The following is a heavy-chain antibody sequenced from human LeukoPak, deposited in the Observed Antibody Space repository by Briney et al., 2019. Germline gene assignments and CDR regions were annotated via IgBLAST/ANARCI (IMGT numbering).Heavy chain of an antibody. V-gene: IGHV3-48*03. J-gene: IGHJ6*04. CDR1: GFTFSSYD. Sequence: GGSLRLSCAASGFTFSSYDMNWVRQPPGEGLVWVSYISSSGSTIYYADSVKGRFTISRDNAKNSLYLQVNSLRAEDTAVYYCAELGITMIGGVWGKGTTVTISS. D-gene: IGHD3-10*02. CDR3: AELGITMIGGV. CDR2: ISSSGSTI.